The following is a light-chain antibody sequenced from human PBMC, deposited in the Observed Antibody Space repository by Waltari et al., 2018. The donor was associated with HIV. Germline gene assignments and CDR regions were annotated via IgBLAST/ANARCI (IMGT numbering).Light chain of an antibody. CDR2: LGF. V-gene: IGKV2-28*01. CDR3: MQSLQTPIT. Sequence: DIVMTQSPLSLPVTPGEPASISCRSSQSLLDSNGFTYMDWYLQKPGQSPRLLIYLGFNRASWVPDRFSGSGSGTDFTLKSSRVEAEDVGVYYCMQSLQTPITFGPGTKVDIK. CDR1: QSLLDSNGFTY. J-gene: IGKJ3*01.